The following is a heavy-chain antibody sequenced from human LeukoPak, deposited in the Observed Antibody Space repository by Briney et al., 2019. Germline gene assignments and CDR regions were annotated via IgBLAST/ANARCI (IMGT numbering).Heavy chain of an antibody. CDR2: IYYSGST. Sequence: SETPSLTCTVSGGSISSSSYYWGWIRQPPGKGLEWIGSIYYSGSTYYNPSLKSRVTISVDTSKNQFSLKLSSVTAADTAVYYCARATAFDYWGQGTLVTVSS. CDR3: ARATAFDY. V-gene: IGHV4-39*01. CDR1: GGSISSSSYY. J-gene: IGHJ4*02.